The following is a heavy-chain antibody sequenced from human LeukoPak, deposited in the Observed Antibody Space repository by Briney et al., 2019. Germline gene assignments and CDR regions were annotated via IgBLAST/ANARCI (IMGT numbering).Heavy chain of an antibody. CDR3: ARDGFWNDDLFDY. CDR2: IYTSGST. V-gene: IGHV4-61*02. D-gene: IGHD1-1*01. Sequence: PSETLSLTCTVSGDSISTTTYYWSWIRQPAGKGLEWIGRIYTSGSTNYNPSLKSRVTMSVDTSKNQFSLKLSSVTAADTAVYYCARDGFWNDDLFDYWGQGTLVTVSS. CDR1: GDSISTTTYY. J-gene: IGHJ4*02.